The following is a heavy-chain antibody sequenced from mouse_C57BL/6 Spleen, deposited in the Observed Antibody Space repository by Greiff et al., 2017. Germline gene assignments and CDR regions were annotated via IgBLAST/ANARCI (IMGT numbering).Heavy chain of an antibody. J-gene: IGHJ2*01. CDR2: ILPGSGST. D-gene: IGHD1-1*01. CDR3: AGEANYGSKGY. Sequence: VKLQQSGAELMKPGASVKLSCKATGYTFTGYWIEWVKQRPGHGLEWIGEILPGSGSTNYNEKFKGKATFTADTSSNTAYMQHSSLTTEDSPINYCAGEANYGSKGYWGQGTTLTVSS. V-gene: IGHV1-9*01. CDR1: GYTFTGYW.